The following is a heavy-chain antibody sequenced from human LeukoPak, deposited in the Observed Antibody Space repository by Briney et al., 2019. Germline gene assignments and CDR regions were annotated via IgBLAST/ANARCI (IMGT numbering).Heavy chain of an antibody. CDR1: GFTVSSNY. D-gene: IGHD3-22*01. CDR3: ARNDYDSSGYYFDY. J-gene: IGHJ4*02. V-gene: IGHV3-53*01. Sequence: PGGSLRLSCAASGFTVSSNYMSWVRQAPGKGLEWVSVIYSGGTTYYADSVKGRFTISRDNSNNTLYLQMNSLRAEDTAVYYCARNDYDSSGYYFDYWGQGTLVTVSS. CDR2: IYSGGTT.